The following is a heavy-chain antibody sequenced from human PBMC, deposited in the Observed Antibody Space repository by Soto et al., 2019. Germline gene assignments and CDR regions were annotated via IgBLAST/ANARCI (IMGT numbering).Heavy chain of an antibody. V-gene: IGHV1-18*01. CDR3: ARGRLQIVSPGAFGL. CDR1: GYTFLNYG. CDR2: ISDYNANT. D-gene: IGHD1-26*01. J-gene: IGHJ3*01. Sequence: ASVKAYCKASGYTFLNYGLVVVRPAPGQGLEWMGWISDYNANTQYAQKLQGRVTMTTDTSTRTADMELRSLRSDDTAVHYRARGRLQIVSPGAFGLWGQGPMGTGSS.